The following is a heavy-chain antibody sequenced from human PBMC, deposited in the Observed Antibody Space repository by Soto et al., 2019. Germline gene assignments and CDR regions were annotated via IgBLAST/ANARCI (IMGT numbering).Heavy chain of an antibody. CDR1: GGSFSGYY. Sequence: PSETLSLTCAVYGGSFSGYYWTWIRQSPGKGLEWIGQISYSGSTNYNPSLKSRVFISIGTSNNQFFLELTSVTAEDTAVYYCAREIYDDYDSSGFDHWGQGTLVTVSS. V-gene: IGHV4-34*01. CDR2: ISYSGST. CDR3: AREIYDDYDSSGFDH. D-gene: IGHD3-22*01. J-gene: IGHJ4*02.